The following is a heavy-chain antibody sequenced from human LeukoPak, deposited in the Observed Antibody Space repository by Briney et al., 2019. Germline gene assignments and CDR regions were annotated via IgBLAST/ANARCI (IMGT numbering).Heavy chain of an antibody. V-gene: IGHV3-21*01. Sequence: GGSLRLSCAASGFTFSSYSMNWVRQAPGKGLEWVSSISSSSSYIYYADSVKGRFTISRDNAKNSLYLQMNSLRAEDTAVYYCARDYGSGSCYFGYWVQGTLDTVPS. CDR2: ISSSSSYI. CDR1: GFTFSSYS. J-gene: IGHJ4*02. D-gene: IGHD3-10*01. CDR3: ARDYGSGSCYFGY.